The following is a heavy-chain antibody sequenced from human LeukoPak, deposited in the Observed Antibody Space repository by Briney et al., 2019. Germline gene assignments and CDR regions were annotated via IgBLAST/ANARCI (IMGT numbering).Heavy chain of an antibody. CDR3: ARDRGYCSSTSCNNWFDP. CDR2: IYYSGST. D-gene: IGHD2-2*03. J-gene: IGHJ5*02. CDR1: GGSISSGVYY. Sequence: SETLSLTCTVSGGSISSGVYYWSWIRQPPGKGLEWIGYIYYSGSTYYNPSLKSRVTISVDTSKNQFSLKLSSVTAADTAVYYCARDRGYCSSTSCNNWFDPWGQGTLVTVSS. V-gene: IGHV4-30-4*01.